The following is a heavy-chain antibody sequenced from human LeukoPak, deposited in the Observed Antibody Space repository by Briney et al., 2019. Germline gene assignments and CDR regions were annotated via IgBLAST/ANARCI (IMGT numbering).Heavy chain of an antibody. CDR1: GYSISRAFH. J-gene: IGHJ4*02. Sequence: SETLSLTCAVSGYSISRAFHWGWVRPSPGKGLERLGNIFHTGTTYYNPSLKSRLTISLDTSKNQFSLKLDSVTAADTAVYYCARAGPFCSGGSCYFDSWGQGTLVTVSS. CDR2: IFHTGTT. CDR3: ARAGPFCSGGSCYFDS. D-gene: IGHD2-15*01. V-gene: IGHV4-38-2*01.